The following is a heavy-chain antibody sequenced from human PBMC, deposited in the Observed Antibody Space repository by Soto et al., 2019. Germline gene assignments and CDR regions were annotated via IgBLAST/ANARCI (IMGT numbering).Heavy chain of an antibody. V-gene: IGHV3-11*06. CDR2: ISSSSSYT. D-gene: IGHD6-19*01. CDR1: GFTFSDYY. CDR3: AKVVVGVAGTFWYFDL. J-gene: IGHJ2*01. Sequence: GGSLRLSCAASGFTFSDYYMSWIRQAPGRGLEWVSYISSSSSYTNYADSVKGRFTISRDNAKNSLYLQMNSLRAEDTAVYYCAKVVVGVAGTFWYFDLWGRGTLVTVSS.